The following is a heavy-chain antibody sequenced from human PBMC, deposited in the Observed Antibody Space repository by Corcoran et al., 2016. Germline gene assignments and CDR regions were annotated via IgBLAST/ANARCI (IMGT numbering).Heavy chain of an antibody. D-gene: IGHD6-19*01. CDR1: GGSISSSSYY. CDR2: IYYSGST. V-gene: IGHV4-39*01. CDR3: ARHHSSGWYYFDY. J-gene: IGHJ4*02. Sequence: QLQLQESGPGLVKPSETLSLTCTVSGGSISSSSYYWGWIRQPPGKGLEWIGSIYYSGSTYYNPSLKSRVTISVDTSKNQFSLKLSSVTAADTAVYYWARHHSSGWYYFDYWGQGTLVTVSS.